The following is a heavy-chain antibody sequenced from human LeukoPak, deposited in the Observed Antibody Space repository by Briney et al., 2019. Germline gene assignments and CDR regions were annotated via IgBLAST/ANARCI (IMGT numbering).Heavy chain of an antibody. V-gene: IGHV3-30*02. CDR2: IRYDGSNK. CDR3: AKDGITDSSGYYHDY. D-gene: IGHD3-22*01. CDR1: GFTFSSYG. Sequence: GGSLILSCAASGFTFSSYGMHWVRQAPGKGLEWVAFIRYDGSNKYYADSVKGRFTISRDNSKNTLYLQMNSLRAEDTAVYYCAKDGITDSSGYYHDYWGQGTLVTVSS. J-gene: IGHJ4*02.